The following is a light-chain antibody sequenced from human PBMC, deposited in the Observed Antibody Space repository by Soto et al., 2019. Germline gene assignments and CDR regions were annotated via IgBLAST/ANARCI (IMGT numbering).Light chain of an antibody. Sequence: EIVMTQSPATLSVSPGERATLSCSASQSVGNNVAWYQQKPGQTPRLLIHGASTRAAGIPARFSGSGSGTDFTLTISSLEPEDFAVYYCQQRSNWPSITFGQGTRLEIK. V-gene: IGKV3-11*01. J-gene: IGKJ5*01. CDR2: GAS. CDR3: QQRSNWPSIT. CDR1: QSVGNN.